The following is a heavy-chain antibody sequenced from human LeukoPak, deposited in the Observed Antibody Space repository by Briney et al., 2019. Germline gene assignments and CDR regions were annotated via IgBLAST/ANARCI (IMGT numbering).Heavy chain of an antibody. D-gene: IGHD6-19*01. CDR2: INHSGST. CDR1: GGSFSGYY. J-gene: IGHJ4*02. Sequence: SETLSLTCAVYGGSFSGYYWSWIRQPPGKGLEWIGEINHSGSTNYNPSLKSRVTISVDTSKNQFSLKLSSVTAGDTAVYYCARHSSGWYAFDYWGQGTLVSVSS. CDR3: ARHSSGWYAFDY. V-gene: IGHV4-34*01.